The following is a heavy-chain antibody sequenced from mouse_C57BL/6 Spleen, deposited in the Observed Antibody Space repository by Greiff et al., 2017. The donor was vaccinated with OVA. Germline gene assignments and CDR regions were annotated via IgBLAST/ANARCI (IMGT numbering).Heavy chain of an antibody. CDR1: GYTFTDYY. V-gene: IGHV1-26*01. CDR2: INPNNGGT. Sequence: EVQLQQSGPELVKPGASVKISCKASGYTFTDYYMNWVKQSHGKSLEWIGDINPNNGGTSYNQKFKGKATLTVDKSSSTAYMELRSLTSEDSAVYYCARVCYGNYVDYWGQGTTLTVSS. CDR3: ARVCYGNYVDY. J-gene: IGHJ2*01. D-gene: IGHD2-1*01.